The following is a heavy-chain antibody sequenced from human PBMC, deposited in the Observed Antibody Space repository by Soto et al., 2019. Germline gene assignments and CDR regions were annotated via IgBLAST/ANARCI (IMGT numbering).Heavy chain of an antibody. Sequence: ASVKVSCTASGYTFTIYDINWVRQATGQGVEWMGWMNPNSGNTGYAQKFQGRVTMTRNTSISTAYMELSSLRSEDTAVYYCAMAYSSSWDGYYYYYMDVWGKGTTVTVSS. J-gene: IGHJ6*03. CDR3: AMAYSSSWDGYYYYYMDV. D-gene: IGHD6-13*01. CDR2: MNPNSGNT. CDR1: GYTFTIYD. V-gene: IGHV1-8*01.